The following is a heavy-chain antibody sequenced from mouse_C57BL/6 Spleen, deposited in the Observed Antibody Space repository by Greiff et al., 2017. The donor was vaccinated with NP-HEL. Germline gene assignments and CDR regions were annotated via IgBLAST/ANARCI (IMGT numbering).Heavy chain of an antibody. J-gene: IGHJ4*01. V-gene: IGHV1-26*01. CDR1: GYTFTDYY. CDR2: INPNNGGT. D-gene: IGHD1-1*01. Sequence: VQLQQSGPELVKPGASVKISCKASGYTFTDYYMNWVKQSHGKSLEWIGDINPNNGGTSYNQKFKGKATLTVDKSSSTAYMELRSLTSEDSAVYYCARSDGRVAMDYWGQGTSVTVSS. CDR3: ARSDGRVAMDY.